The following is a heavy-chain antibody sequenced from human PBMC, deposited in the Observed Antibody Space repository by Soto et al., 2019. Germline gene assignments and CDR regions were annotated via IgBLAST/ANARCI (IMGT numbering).Heavy chain of an antibody. J-gene: IGHJ4*02. CDR3: ARESILYHILSGYYRGYYTC. V-gene: IGHV1-3*04. D-gene: IGHD3-9*01. CDR1: GYTFTSYA. CDR2: INTDNGNT. Sequence: ASVNVSCKASGYTFTSYAMHWVRQAPGQRLEWMGWINTDNGNTKYSQKFQGRVSITRDTSARTAYMELSSMQSEDTSVYYCARESILYHILSGYYRGYYTCRGRRTLDTGSS.